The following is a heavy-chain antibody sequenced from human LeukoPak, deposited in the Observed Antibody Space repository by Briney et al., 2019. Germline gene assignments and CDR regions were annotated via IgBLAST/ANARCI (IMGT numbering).Heavy chain of an antibody. CDR1: GFTFDDYG. CDR2: INWNGGST. D-gene: IGHD2-2*01. V-gene: IGHV3-20*01. Sequence: GGALRLSCAASGFTFDDYGMSWVRQAPGKGLEWVSGINWNGGSTGYADSVKGRFTISRDNAKNSLYLQMNSLRAEDTALYHCARDLQYQLSAFDIWGQGTMVTVSS. J-gene: IGHJ3*02. CDR3: ARDLQYQLSAFDI.